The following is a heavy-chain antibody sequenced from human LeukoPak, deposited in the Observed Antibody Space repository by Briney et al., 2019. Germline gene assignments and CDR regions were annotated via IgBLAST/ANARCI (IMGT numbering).Heavy chain of an antibody. V-gene: IGHV3-23*01. CDR3: AKDTLGIGPAFVI. Sequence: GGSLRLSCAASGFMFSSHAMSWVRQAPGKGLEWVSAVSGSGGDIYYADSVRGRFTISRDNSKNTLYLQMNSLRDEDTAVYYCAKDTLGIGPAFVIWGQGTMVTVSS. J-gene: IGHJ3*02. CDR2: VSGSGGDI. D-gene: IGHD7-27*01. CDR1: GFMFSSHA.